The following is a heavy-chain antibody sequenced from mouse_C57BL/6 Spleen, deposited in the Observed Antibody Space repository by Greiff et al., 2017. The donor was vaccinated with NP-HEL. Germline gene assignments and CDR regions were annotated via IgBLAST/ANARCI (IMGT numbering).Heavy chain of an antibody. D-gene: IGHD1-1*01. CDR2: ISSGSSTI. Sequence: EVLLVESGAGLVKPGGSLKLSCAASGYTFSGYGMHWVRQAPGKGLEWVAYISSGSSTIYYADKVKGSFTITGDNAKNTLVLQRTMLRSEDTAKYYGARERRLRNYFDYWGQGTTLTVAS. CDR3: ARERRLRNYFDY. V-gene: IGHV5-17*01. CDR1: GYTFSGYG. J-gene: IGHJ2*01.